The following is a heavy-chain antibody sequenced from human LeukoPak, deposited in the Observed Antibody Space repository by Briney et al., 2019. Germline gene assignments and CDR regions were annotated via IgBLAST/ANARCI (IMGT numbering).Heavy chain of an antibody. Sequence: GGSLRLSCAASGFTFSSDAMSWVRQAPGKGLEWVSVIYSGGTTHYADSVKGRFTISRDNSKNTLYLQMNSLRVDDTAVYYCSTSPSSGVWGKGTTVTVSS. CDR1: GFTFSSDA. CDR3: STSPSSGV. V-gene: IGHV3-53*01. J-gene: IGHJ6*04. CDR2: IYSGGTT. D-gene: IGHD3-10*01.